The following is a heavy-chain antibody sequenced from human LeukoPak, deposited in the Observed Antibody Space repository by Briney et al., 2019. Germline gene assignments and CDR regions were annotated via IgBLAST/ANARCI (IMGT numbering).Heavy chain of an antibody. V-gene: IGHV3-74*01. CDR2: INSDESTT. D-gene: IGHD5-18*01. CDR3: ARDPSRYGYFDY. CDR1: GFTFSNYW. J-gene: IGHJ4*02. Sequence: PGGSLRLSCAASGFTFSNYWMHWVRQASGKGLVWVSRINSDESTTTYADSAKGRFTISRDNAKNTLYLQMNSLRAEDTAVYYCARDPSRYGYFDYWGQGTLVTVSS.